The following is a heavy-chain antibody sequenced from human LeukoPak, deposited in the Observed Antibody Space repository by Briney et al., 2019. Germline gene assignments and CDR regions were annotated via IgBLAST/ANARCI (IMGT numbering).Heavy chain of an antibody. V-gene: IGHV1-2*02. CDR1: GYTFTGYY. D-gene: IGHD6-19*01. CDR3: AREEAVAGNAFDI. CDR2: INPNSVGT. Sequence: ASVKVSCKASGYTFTGYYMHWVRQAPGQGLEWMGWINPNSVGTNYAQKFQGRVTMTRDTSISTAYMELSRLRSDDTAVYYCAREEAVAGNAFDIWGQGTMVTVSS. J-gene: IGHJ3*02.